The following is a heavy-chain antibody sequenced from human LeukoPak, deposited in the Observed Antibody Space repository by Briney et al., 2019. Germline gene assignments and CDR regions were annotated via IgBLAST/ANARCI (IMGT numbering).Heavy chain of an antibody. D-gene: IGHD2-8*01. CDR3: ARDPGYCTNGLCDY. V-gene: IGHV4-38-2*02. J-gene: IGHJ4*02. CDR2: IYYSGST. CDR1: GCSISSGYY. Sequence: PSETLSLTCTVSGCSISSGYYWGWIRQPPGKGLEWIGSIYYSGSTYYNPSLKSRVTISVDTSKNQFSLKLSSVTAADTAVYYCARDPGYCTNGLCDYWGQGTLVTVSS.